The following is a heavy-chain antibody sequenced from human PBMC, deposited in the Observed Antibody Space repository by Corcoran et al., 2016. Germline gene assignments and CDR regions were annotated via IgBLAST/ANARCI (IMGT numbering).Heavy chain of an antibody. J-gene: IGHJ6*02. CDR3: ARDLYAAAGTSYYYYGMDV. D-gene: IGHD6-13*01. CDR2: IWYDGSNK. V-gene: IGHV3-33*01. Sequence: QVQLVESGGGVVQPGRSLRLSCAASGFTFSSYGMHWVRQAPGKGLEWVAVIWYDGSNKYYADSVKGRFTISRDNSKNTLYLQMNSLRAEDTAVDYCARDLYAAAGTSYYYYGMDVWGQGTTVTVSS. CDR1: GFTFSSYG.